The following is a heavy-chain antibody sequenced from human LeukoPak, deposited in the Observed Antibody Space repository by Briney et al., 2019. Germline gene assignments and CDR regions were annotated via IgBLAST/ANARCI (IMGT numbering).Heavy chain of an antibody. CDR1: GFTFSSYA. CDR3: AKSFLGDCSGYYSYYFDY. CDR2: ISGSGGST. V-gene: IGHV3-23*01. Sequence: GGSLRLSCAASGFTFSSYAMSWVRQAPGKGLEWVSAISGSGGSTYYADSVKGRFTISRDNSKNTLYLQMNSLRAEDTAVYYCAKSFLGDCSGYYSYYFDYWGQGTLVIVSS. J-gene: IGHJ4*02. D-gene: IGHD3-22*01.